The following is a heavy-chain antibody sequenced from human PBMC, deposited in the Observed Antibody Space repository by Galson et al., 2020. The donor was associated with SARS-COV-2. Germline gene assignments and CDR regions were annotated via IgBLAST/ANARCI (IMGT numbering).Heavy chain of an antibody. J-gene: IGHJ4*02. CDR3: AKDWRLRGMATKPDY. CDR2: ISWNSGSI. V-gene: IGHV3-9*01. Sequence: SLKISCAASGFTFDDYAMHWVRQAPGKGLEWVSGISWNSGSIGYADSVKGRFTISRDNAKNSLYLQMNSLRAEDTALYYCAKDWRLRGMATKPDYWGQGTLVTVSS. CDR1: GFTFDDYA. D-gene: IGHD5-12*01.